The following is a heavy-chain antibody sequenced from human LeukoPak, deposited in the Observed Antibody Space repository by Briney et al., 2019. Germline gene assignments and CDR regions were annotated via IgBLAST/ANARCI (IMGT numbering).Heavy chain of an antibody. V-gene: IGHV3-21*01. CDR1: GFTFSSYS. CDR2: ISSSSSYI. CDR3: ARVIRGYSYGPFDY. J-gene: IGHJ4*02. D-gene: IGHD5-18*01. Sequence: GGSLRLSCAASGFTFSSYSMNWVRQAPGKGLEWVSSISSSSSYIYYADSVKGRFTISRDNAENSLYLQMNSLRAEDTAVYYCARVIRGYSYGPFDYWGQGTLVTVSS.